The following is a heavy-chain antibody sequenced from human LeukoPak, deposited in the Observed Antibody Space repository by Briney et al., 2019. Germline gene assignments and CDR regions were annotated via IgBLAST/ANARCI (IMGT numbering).Heavy chain of an antibody. CDR2: IYRTGSA. J-gene: IGHJ4*02. CDR3: GRLLNFYDTTGPVFDY. CDR1: GVSLSSTSYF. D-gene: IGHD3-22*01. V-gene: IGHV4-39*07. Sequence: PSETLSLTCTVSGVSLSSTSYFWGWIRQPPGKGLEWIDSIYRTGSAYYNPSLKDRVIISIDTSDNHFSLTLISVTAADTAVYYCGRLLNFYDTTGPVFDYWGQGILVTVSS.